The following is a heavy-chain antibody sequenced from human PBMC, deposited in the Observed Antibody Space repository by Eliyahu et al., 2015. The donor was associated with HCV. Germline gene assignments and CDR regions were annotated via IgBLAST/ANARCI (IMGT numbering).Heavy chain of an antibody. CDR1: GFTFSSYA. D-gene: IGHD4-17*01. J-gene: IGHJ1*01. CDR3: AKDDYGDTLYFQH. Sequence: EVQLLESGGGLVQPGGSLRLSCAASGFTFSSYAMGWVRQAPGKGXEWVSAISGSGGSTYYADSVKGRFTISRDNSKNTLYLQMNSLRAEDTAVYYCAKDDYGDTLYFQHWGQGTLVTVSS. V-gene: IGHV3-23*01. CDR2: ISGSGGST.